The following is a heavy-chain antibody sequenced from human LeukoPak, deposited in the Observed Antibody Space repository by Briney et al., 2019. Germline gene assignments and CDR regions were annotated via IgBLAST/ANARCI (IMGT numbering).Heavy chain of an antibody. V-gene: IGHV1-18*01. CDR2: ISAYDGNT. Sequence: GASVRVSCKASGYTFTSYGISWVRQAPGQGLEWVAGISAYDGNTNYAHKVKGRVTMTTDTSTSTPHMELKGLRADDTAVYYCARDVPPSVKYGSGSHPPNLYFDYWGQGTLVTVSS. CDR1: GYTFTSYG. D-gene: IGHD3-10*01. J-gene: IGHJ4*02. CDR3: ARDVPPSVKYGSGSHPPNLYFDY.